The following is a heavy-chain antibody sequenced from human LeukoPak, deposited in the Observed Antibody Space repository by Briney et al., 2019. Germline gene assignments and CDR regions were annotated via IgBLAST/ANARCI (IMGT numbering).Heavy chain of an antibody. V-gene: IGHV3-7*01. CDR2: IKQDGSDK. CDR3: TKEGPQGRGSYTDI. D-gene: IGHD3-10*01. Sequence: PGGSLRLSCAASGFTFSTYWMSWVRQAPGKGLQWVANIKQDGSDKYYVDSVKGRFTISRDNAKNTLYLQMNSLRAEDTAVYYCTKEGPQGRGSYTDIWGQGTLVTVSS. J-gene: IGHJ4*02. CDR1: GFTFSTYW.